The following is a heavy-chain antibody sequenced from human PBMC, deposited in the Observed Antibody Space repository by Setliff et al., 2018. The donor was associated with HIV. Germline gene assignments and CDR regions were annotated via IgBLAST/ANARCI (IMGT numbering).Heavy chain of an antibody. D-gene: IGHD3-22*01. Sequence: ASVKVSCKTSGYTFSDYYMHWVRQAPGQGLEWMGWINPKSGDTKYAQKFQGRVTMTRDTTISTVYMELSRLRSDDTAVYYFTRGDSSGYFEYWGHGTLVTVSS. CDR2: INPKSGDT. CDR1: GYTFSDYY. J-gene: IGHJ4*01. V-gene: IGHV1-2*02. CDR3: TRGDSSGYFEY.